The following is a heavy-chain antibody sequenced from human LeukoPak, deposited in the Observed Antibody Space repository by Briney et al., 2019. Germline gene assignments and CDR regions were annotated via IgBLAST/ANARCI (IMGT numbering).Heavy chain of an antibody. CDR1: GYTFTSYY. CDR2: INPSGGST. D-gene: IGHD3-3*01. Sequence: ASVKVSCKASGYTFTSYYMHWVRQAPGQGLEWMGIINPSGGSTSYAQKFQGRVTMTRDMSTSTVYMELSSLRSEDTAVYYCARGHISIFGVIIRYYYMDVWGKETTVTVSS. J-gene: IGHJ6*03. CDR3: ARGHISIFGVIIRYYYMDV. V-gene: IGHV1-46*01.